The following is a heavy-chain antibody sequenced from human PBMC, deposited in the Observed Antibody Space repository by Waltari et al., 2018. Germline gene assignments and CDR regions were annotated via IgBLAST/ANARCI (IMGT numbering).Heavy chain of an antibody. CDR1: GFTLSSYA. Sequence: EVQLLESGGGLVQPGGSLRLSCAASGFTLSSYAMSCVRRAPGKGLEWVSAISGSGGSTYYADSVKGRFTISRDNSKNTLYLQMNSLRAEDTAVYYCAKDLLRWFGDPSSYWGQGTLVTVSS. CDR3: AKDLLRWFGDPSSY. V-gene: IGHV3-23*01. CDR2: ISGSGGST. D-gene: IGHD3-10*01. J-gene: IGHJ4*02.